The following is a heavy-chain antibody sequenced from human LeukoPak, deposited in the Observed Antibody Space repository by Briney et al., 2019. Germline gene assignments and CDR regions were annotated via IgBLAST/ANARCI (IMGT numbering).Heavy chain of an antibody. V-gene: IGHV4-4*07. CDR1: GGSISTYY. Sequence: PSETLSLTCSVSGGSISTYYGTRIRLSAGKGLEWIGRIHTSGSTNYNPSLKSRVTMSVDTSKNQFSLKVTSVSAADAGVYYCARAPEFSSGWLLDCWGQGSLVTVSS. CDR3: ARAPEFSSGWLLDC. D-gene: IGHD6-19*01. CDR2: IHTSGST. J-gene: IGHJ4*02.